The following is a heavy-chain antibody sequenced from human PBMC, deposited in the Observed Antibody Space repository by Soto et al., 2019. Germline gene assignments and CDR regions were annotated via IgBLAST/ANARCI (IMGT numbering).Heavy chain of an antibody. V-gene: IGHV1-3*01. CDR3: ARDIVVVPAAPRAFDY. CDR2: INAGNGNT. J-gene: IGHJ4*02. D-gene: IGHD2-2*01. Sequence: GASVKVSCKASGYTFTSYAMHWVRQAPGQRLEWMGWINAGNGNTKYSQKFQGRVTITRDTSASTAYMELSSLRSEDTAVYYCARDIVVVPAAPRAFDYWGQGTLVTVS. CDR1: GYTFTSYA.